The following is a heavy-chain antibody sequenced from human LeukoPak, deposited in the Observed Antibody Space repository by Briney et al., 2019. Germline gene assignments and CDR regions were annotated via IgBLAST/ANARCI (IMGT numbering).Heavy chain of an antibody. Sequence: TGGPLRLSCAASGLTFSSSGMHWVRQAPGKGLEWVAVIWYDGSNKYYADSVKGRFTISRDNSKNTLYLQMNSLRAEDTAVYYCARGYYDSSGYLDYWGQGTLVTVSS. CDR3: ARGYYDSSGYLDY. J-gene: IGHJ4*02. V-gene: IGHV3-33*01. CDR1: GLTFSSSG. CDR2: IWYDGSNK. D-gene: IGHD3-22*01.